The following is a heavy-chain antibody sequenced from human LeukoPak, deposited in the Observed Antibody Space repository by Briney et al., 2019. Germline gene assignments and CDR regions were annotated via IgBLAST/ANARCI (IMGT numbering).Heavy chain of an antibody. J-gene: IGHJ5*02. CDR2: ISDSGST. D-gene: IGHD3-10*01. V-gene: IGHV4-39*07. Sequence: KSSETLSLTCTVSGGSINTLSFYWNWIRQPPGKGLEWIGHISDSGSTYYNPSLKSRVTISVDTSKNQFSLKLSSVTAADTAVYYCARDQVLLWFGEFPNWFDPWGQGTLVTVSS. CDR3: ARDQVLLWFGEFPNWFDP. CDR1: GGSINTLSFY.